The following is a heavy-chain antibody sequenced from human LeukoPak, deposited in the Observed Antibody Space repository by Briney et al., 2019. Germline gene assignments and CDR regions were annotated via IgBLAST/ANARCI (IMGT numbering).Heavy chain of an antibody. V-gene: IGHV3-9*01. CDR3: AKEKEIDSSGYYFWFDP. J-gene: IGHJ5*02. D-gene: IGHD3-22*01. Sequence: GRSLRLSCAASGFTFDDYAMHWVRQAPGKGLEWVSGISWNSGSIGYADSVKGRFTISRDNAKNSLYLQMNSLRAEDTALYYCAKEKEIDSSGYYFWFDPWGQGTLVTVSP. CDR1: GFTFDDYA. CDR2: ISWNSGSI.